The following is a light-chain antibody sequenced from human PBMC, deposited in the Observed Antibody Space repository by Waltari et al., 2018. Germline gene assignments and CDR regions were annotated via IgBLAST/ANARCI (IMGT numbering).Light chain of an antibody. Sequence: EIVLTQSPGTLSLSPGERATLSCRASQSVSSSYLAWYQQKPGQAPRLLSYGASSSATGIPDRFSGSGSGTDFTLTISRLEPEDFAVYYCQQYGSSPRYTFGQGTKLEIK. CDR1: QSVSSSY. V-gene: IGKV3-20*01. CDR3: QQYGSSPRYT. CDR2: GAS. J-gene: IGKJ2*01.